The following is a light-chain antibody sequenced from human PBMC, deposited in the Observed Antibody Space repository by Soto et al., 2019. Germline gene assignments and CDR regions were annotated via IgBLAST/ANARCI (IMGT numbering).Light chain of an antibody. CDR1: QSVTSN. J-gene: IGKJ5*01. V-gene: IGKV3-15*01. Sequence: EVRMTQSPATVSVSPGESVPLPCRASQSVTSNLAWYQQKPGQAPRLIVYGATTRATGIPARFSGSGSGTDFTLTISSLQPEDFATYYCQQSYSTLIPFGHGTRLEIK. CDR2: GAT. CDR3: QQSYSTLIP.